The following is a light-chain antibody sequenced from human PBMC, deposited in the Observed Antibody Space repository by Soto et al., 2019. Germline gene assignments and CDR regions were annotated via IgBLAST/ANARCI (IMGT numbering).Light chain of an antibody. Sequence: DIVMTQSPDSLAVSLGERATINCKSSQSVLYSSINKNYLACYQQKPGQPPRLLIYWASGRESGVPDRFSGSGSGTDFTLTISSLQAEDVAVYYCQQYFSAPFTFGPGTKVDIK. V-gene: IGKV4-1*01. CDR3: QQYFSAPFT. CDR2: WAS. CDR1: QSVLYSSINKNY. J-gene: IGKJ3*01.